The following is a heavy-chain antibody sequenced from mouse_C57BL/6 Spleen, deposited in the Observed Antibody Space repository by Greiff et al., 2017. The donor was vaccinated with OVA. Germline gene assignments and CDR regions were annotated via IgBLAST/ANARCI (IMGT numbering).Heavy chain of an antibody. Sequence: VMLVESGPGLVAPSQSLSITCTVSGFSLTSYGVDWVRQSPGTGLEWLGVIWGVGSTHYNSALNSSLSISKDNSKSQVFFKRNSLQTDDTAMYYCARQYYYGSYAMDYWGQGTSVTVSS. D-gene: IGHD1-1*01. CDR2: IWGVGST. CDR1: GFSLTSYG. CDR3: ARQYYYGSYAMDY. V-gene: IGHV2-6*01. J-gene: IGHJ4*01.